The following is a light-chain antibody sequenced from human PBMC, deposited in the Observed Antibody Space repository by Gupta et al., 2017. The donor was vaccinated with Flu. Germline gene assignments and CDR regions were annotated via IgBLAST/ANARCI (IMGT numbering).Light chain of an antibody. CDR2: DVS. CDR3: QHYDSSPPWA. Sequence: RATLSCRASQSVSSNYLAWYQQKPGQAPRLLIYDVSSRATGIPDRFSASGSGTDFTLIISRLEPEDFAVYYCQHYDSSPPWAFGQGTKVEIK. CDR1: QSVSSNY. J-gene: IGKJ1*01. V-gene: IGKV3-20*01.